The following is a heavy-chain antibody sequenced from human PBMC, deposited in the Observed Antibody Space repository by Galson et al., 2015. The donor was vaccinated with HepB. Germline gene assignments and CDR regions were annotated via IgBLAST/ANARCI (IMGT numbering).Heavy chain of an antibody. CDR1: GFTFSDYY. D-gene: IGHD6-13*01. CDR3: AREQGIAAVPFDY. V-gene: IGHV3-11*06. Sequence: SLRLSCAASGFTFSDYYMSWIRQAPGKGLEWVSYISSSSSYTNYADSVKGRFTISRDNAKNSLYLQMNSLRAEDTAVYYCAREQGIAAVPFDYWGQGTLVTVSS. J-gene: IGHJ4*02. CDR2: ISSSSSYT.